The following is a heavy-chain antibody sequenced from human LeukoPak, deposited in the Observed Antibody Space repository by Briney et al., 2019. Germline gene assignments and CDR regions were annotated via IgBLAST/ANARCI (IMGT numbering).Heavy chain of an antibody. CDR1: GFTFSSYW. CDR2: INSDGSST. V-gene: IGHV3-74*01. Sequence: GGSLRLSCAASGFTFSSYWMHWVRQAPGKGLVWVSRINSDGSSTSYADSVKGRFTISRDNSKNTLYLQMNSLRAEDTAVYYCARETEIDDYGDYFDYWGQGTLVTVSS. J-gene: IGHJ4*02. D-gene: IGHD4-17*01. CDR3: ARETEIDDYGDYFDY.